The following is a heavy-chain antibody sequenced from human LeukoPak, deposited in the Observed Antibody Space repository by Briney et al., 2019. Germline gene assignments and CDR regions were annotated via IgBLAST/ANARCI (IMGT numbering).Heavy chain of an antibody. D-gene: IGHD5-12*01. V-gene: IGHV4-59*01. CDR1: GGSISSYY. Sequence: PSETLSLTCTVSGGSISSYYWSWIRQPPGKGLEWIGYIYNSGSTDYNPSLKSRVTISVDTSKNQFSLKLSSVTAADTAVYYCARDVGSREYYYYGMDVWGQGTTVTVSS. CDR3: ARDVGSREYYYYGMDV. J-gene: IGHJ6*02. CDR2: IYNSGST.